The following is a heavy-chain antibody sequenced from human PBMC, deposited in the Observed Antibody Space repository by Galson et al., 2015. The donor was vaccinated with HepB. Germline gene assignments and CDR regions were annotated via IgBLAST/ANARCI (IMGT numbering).Heavy chain of an antibody. CDR1: GFTFSSYA. V-gene: IGHV3-23*01. D-gene: IGHD3-10*01. Sequence: SLRLSCAASGFTFSSYAMRWVRQAPGKGLEWVSGISGSGDITYYADSVKGRFTISRDNSKNTLYLQMNSLRVEDTAVYYCAKYSGGFGDPFDYWGQGTVVTVSS. CDR3: AKYSGGFGDPFDY. CDR2: ISGSGDIT. J-gene: IGHJ4*02.